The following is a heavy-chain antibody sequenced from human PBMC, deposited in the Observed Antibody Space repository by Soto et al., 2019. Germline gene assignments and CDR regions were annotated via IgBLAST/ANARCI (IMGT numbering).Heavy chain of an antibody. Sequence: ASVKVSCKASGYTFTSYDINWVRQATGQGLEWMGWMNPNSGNTGYAQKFQGRVTMTRNTSISTAYMELSSLRSEDTAVYYCARLPSRGSGSWYSVNYYYYYYMDVWGKGTTVTVSS. CDR3: ARLPSRGSGSWYSVNYYYYYYMDV. V-gene: IGHV1-8*01. CDR1: GYTFTSYD. CDR2: MNPNSGNT. D-gene: IGHD6-13*01. J-gene: IGHJ6*03.